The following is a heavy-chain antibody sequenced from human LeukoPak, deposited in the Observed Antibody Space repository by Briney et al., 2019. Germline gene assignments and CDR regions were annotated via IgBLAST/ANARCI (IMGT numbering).Heavy chain of an antibody. D-gene: IGHD6-19*01. CDR1: GFTFSSYW. J-gene: IGHJ4*02. CDR3: ALVAGTSYFDY. Sequence: GGSLRLSCAASGFTFSSYWMHWVRQAPGKGLVWVSRINSDGSSTSYAESVKGRFTISRDNAKNTLYLQMNSLRAEDTAVYYCALVAGTSYFDYWGQGTLVTVSS. CDR2: INSDGSST. V-gene: IGHV3-74*01.